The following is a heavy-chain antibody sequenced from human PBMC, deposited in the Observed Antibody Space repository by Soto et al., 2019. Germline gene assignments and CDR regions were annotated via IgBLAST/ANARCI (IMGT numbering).Heavy chain of an antibody. V-gene: IGHV4-39*07. J-gene: IGHJ4*02. D-gene: IGHD6-19*01. Sequence: SETLSLTCTVSGGSISSSSYYWGWIRQPPGKGLEWIGSIYYSGSTYYNPSLKSRVTISVDTSKNQFSLKLSSVTAADTAVYYCARGRSSGWDYWGQGTLVTVSS. CDR2: IYYSGST. CDR3: ARGRSSGWDY. CDR1: GGSISSSSYY.